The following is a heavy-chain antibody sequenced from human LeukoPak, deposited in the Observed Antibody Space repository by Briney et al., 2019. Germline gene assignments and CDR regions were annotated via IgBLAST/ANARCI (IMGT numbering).Heavy chain of an antibody. Sequence: GGSLRLSCAASGFTFSRYAMHWVRQAPGKGLEWVAFIRYDGDGSTISYTGSVKGRFTISRDNSNNTLFLQMNSLRAEDTAVYYCARGLGGIANHWGQGTLVTVSS. CDR2: IRYDGDGSTI. CDR1: GFTFSRYA. CDR3: ARGLGGIANH. V-gene: IGHV3-30*02. D-gene: IGHD6-13*01. J-gene: IGHJ5*02.